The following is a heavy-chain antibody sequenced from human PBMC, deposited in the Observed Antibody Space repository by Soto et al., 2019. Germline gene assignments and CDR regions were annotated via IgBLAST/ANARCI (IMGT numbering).Heavy chain of an antibody. V-gene: IGHV3-21*01. CDR2: ISSSSSYI. CDR3: ARNFYYHDSGPYYFDY. CDR1: GFIFSSYS. D-gene: IGHD3-22*01. Sequence: LRLSCAASGFIFSSYSMNWVRQAPGKGLEWVSSISSSSSYIYYADSVKGRFTISRDNAKNSLYLQMNSLRAEDTAVYYCARNFYYHDSGPYYFDYWGQGTLVTVSS. J-gene: IGHJ4*02.